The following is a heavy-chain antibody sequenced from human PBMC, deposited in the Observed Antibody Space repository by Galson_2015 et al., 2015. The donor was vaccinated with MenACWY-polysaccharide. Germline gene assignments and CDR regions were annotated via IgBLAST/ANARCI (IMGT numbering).Heavy chain of an antibody. D-gene: IGHD2-15*01. CDR1: GFTFSSYW. CDR3: TKAGAKYCSGSSCYFNWFDP. Sequence: SLRLSCAASGFTFSSYWMHWVRQAPGKGLVWVSRINSDGSSTGYADSVRGRFTISRDNARNTLFLEMNSLRAEDTAVYYCTKAGAKYCSGSSCYFNWFDPWGQGTLVTVSS. V-gene: IGHV3-74*01. CDR2: INSDGSST. J-gene: IGHJ5*02.